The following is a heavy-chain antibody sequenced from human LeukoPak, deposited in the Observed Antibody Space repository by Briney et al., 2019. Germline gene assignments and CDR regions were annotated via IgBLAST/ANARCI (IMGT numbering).Heavy chain of an antibody. D-gene: IGHD6-19*01. CDR3: ARESGIAVAGTPFSY. CDR2: IYYSGST. Sequence: SETLSLTCTVSGGSISSYYWSWIRQPPGKGLEWIGYIYYSGSTNYNPSLKSRVTISVDTSKNQFSLKLSSVTAADTAVYYCARESGIAVAGTPFSYWGQGTLVTVSS. CDR1: GGSISSYY. J-gene: IGHJ4*02. V-gene: IGHV4-59*12.